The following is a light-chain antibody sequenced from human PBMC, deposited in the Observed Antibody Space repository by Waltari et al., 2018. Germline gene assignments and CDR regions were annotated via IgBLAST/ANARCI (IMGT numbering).Light chain of an antibody. CDR2: AAS. CDR3: QQSYYTPQT. Sequence: DIQMTQSPSSLSSSVGDRVTITCRASRSISTFLNWYQQKPGKAPRLLIYAASSLQSGVPSRFSGSGSETDFTLTINSLQPEDFATYCCQQSYYTPQTFGQGTTVEFK. V-gene: IGKV1-39*01. J-gene: IGKJ1*01. CDR1: RSISTF.